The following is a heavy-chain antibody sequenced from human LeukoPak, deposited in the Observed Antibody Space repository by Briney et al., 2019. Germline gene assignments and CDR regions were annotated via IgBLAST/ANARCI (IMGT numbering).Heavy chain of an antibody. CDR1: GFTLSTYA. Sequence: GRSLRLSCEASGFTLSTYAMHWVRQAPGKGLEWVAVISHDGSNKYYADSVKGRFTISRDNSKNTLFLQMNSLRAEDTAVYYCAQDSYSQISYYYYYGMDVWGQGATVTVSS. CDR3: AQDSYSQISYYYYYGMDV. J-gene: IGHJ6*02. V-gene: IGHV3-30*18. D-gene: IGHD2-21*01. CDR2: ISHDGSNK.